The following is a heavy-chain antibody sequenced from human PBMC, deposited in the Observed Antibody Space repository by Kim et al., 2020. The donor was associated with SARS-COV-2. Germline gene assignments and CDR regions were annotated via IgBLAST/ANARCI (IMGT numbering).Heavy chain of an antibody. CDR1: GFTFSSYA. J-gene: IGHJ2*01. D-gene: IGHD3-3*01. Sequence: GGSLRLSCAASGFTFSSYAMSWVRQAPGKGLEWVSAISGSGGSTYYADSVKGRFTISRDNSKNTLYLQMNSLRAEDTAVYYCAKDEEIITIFGVVIDQPHKDWYFDLWGRGTLVTVSS. V-gene: IGHV3-23*01. CDR2: ISGSGGST. CDR3: AKDEEIITIFGVVIDQPHKDWYFDL.